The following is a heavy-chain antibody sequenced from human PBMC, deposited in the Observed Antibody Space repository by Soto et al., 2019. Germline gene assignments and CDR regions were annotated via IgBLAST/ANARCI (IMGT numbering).Heavy chain of an antibody. D-gene: IGHD2-8*02. J-gene: IGHJ4*02. V-gene: IGHV4-34*01. CDR1: GGSITSSY. Sequence: SQTLSRTCAVAGGSITSSYWIGIGQPPGKGLDCIGEINHSGSTNYNPSLKSRVTISVDTSKNQFSLKLTSVTAADTAVYYCARDKITGLFDYWGQRTLVTVSS. CDR3: ARDKITGLFDY. CDR2: INHSGST.